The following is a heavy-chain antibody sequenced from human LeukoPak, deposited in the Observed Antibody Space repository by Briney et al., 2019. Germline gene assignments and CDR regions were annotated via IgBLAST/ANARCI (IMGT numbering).Heavy chain of an antibody. V-gene: IGHV3-74*01. D-gene: IGHD2-2*01. Sequence: PGGSLRLSCAASGFTFSSYWMHWVRQAPGKGLVWVSRINSDGSSTSYADSVKGRFTISRDNAKNTLYLQMNSLRAEDTAVYYCARADCSSTSCYSYNWFDPWGQGTLVTVSS. CDR3: ARADCSSTSCYSYNWFDP. CDR2: INSDGSST. CDR1: GFTFSSYW. J-gene: IGHJ5*02.